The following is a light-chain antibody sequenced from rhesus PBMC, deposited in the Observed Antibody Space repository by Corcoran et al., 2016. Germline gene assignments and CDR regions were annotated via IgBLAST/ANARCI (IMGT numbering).Light chain of an antibody. CDR2: TAS. V-gene: IGKV1-94*01. CDR3: LTDYTTPYT. CDR1: QGINKE. Sequence: DIQMTQSPSSLSASVGDRVTVTCRASQGINKELSWYQQKPGKAPTLLIYTASTLQTGVSSRFSGSGSGTDFTFTSSSLQPEDVATYYCLTDYTTPYTFGPGTKLDIK. J-gene: IGKJ3*01.